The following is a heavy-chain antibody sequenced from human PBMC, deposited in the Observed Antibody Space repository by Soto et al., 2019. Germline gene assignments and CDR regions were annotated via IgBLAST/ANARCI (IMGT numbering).Heavy chain of an antibody. Sequence: EVQLLESGGGLEQPGGSLRLSCAAAGFMFNTYAMTWVRQSPGKGLEWVATITNTGGGTYYADSVKGRFTISRDNSKNRLYLHMYSLRPEDTAVYFCANRPRYYHMDVWGQGTTVHVSS. CDR3: ANRPRYYHMDV. CDR1: GFMFNTYA. CDR2: ITNTGGGT. V-gene: IGHV3-23*01. J-gene: IGHJ6*02.